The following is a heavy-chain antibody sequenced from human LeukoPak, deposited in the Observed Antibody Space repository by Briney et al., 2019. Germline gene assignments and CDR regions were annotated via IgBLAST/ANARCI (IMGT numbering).Heavy chain of an antibody. Sequence: GGSLRLSCSASGFTFSSYAMHWVRQAPGKGLEYVSTISSNGGTIYYTDSVKGRFTISRDNSKNTLYLQMSSLRAEDTAVYYCARGDYYDSSGYYFPDAFDIWGQGTMVTVSS. CDR3: ARGDYYDSSGYYFPDAFDI. V-gene: IGHV3-64*04. D-gene: IGHD3-22*01. CDR1: GFTFSSYA. J-gene: IGHJ3*02. CDR2: ISSNGGTI.